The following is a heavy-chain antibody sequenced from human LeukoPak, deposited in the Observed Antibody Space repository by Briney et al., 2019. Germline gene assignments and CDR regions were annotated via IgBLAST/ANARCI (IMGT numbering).Heavy chain of an antibody. Sequence: GGSLRLSCAASGFTFSTYAMNLVRQAPGKGLEWISSITSTSTSMYYTDSVKGRFTISRDNAESSLYLQMSSLRVEDTAVYYCARASGAAGDFDYWGQGTLVTVSS. J-gene: IGHJ4*02. CDR1: GFTFSTYA. V-gene: IGHV3-21*01. CDR3: ARASGAAGDFDY. D-gene: IGHD3-10*01. CDR2: ITSTSTSM.